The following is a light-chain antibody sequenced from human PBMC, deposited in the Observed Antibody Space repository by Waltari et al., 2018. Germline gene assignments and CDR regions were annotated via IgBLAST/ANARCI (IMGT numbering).Light chain of an antibody. CDR3: LQYGTSPRT. CDR2: KPS. Sequence: DIQMTQSPSSLPASVGDTVTITCRASQSIYSWLAWYQQKPGKAPKFLIYKPSSLESGVPSMFSGSGSGTDFTLTISSLQPEDFATYYCLQYGTSPRTFGQGTKVEIK. J-gene: IGKJ1*01. CDR1: QSIYSW. V-gene: IGKV1-5*03.